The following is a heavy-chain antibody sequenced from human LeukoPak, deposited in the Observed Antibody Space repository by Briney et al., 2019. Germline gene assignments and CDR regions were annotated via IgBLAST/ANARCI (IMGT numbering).Heavy chain of an antibody. CDR3: ARALRTGQGDYVPVL. J-gene: IGHJ4*02. Sequence: GESLKIPCKASGYKFTNYWIGWVRQMPGKGLEWMTIIYPGDSETRYSPSFQGQVTISADKSIGTTYLQWSSLKASDTAMYYCARALRTGQGDYVPVLWGQGTLVTVSS. CDR1: GYKFTNYW. CDR2: IYPGDSET. V-gene: IGHV5-51*01. D-gene: IGHD3-16*01.